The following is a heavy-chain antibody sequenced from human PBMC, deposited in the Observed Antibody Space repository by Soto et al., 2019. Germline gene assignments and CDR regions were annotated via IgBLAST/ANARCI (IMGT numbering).Heavy chain of an antibody. Sequence: QVQLVESGGGVVQPGRSLRLSCAASGFTFSSYGMHWVRQAPGKGLEWVAVIWYDGSNKYYADSVKGRFTISRDNSKNTLYLPMNSLRAEDTAVYYCAKARGYSGYDSTIDYWGQGTLVTVSS. CDR2: IWYDGSNK. V-gene: IGHV3-33*06. CDR1: GFTFSSYG. CDR3: AKARGYSGYDSTIDY. J-gene: IGHJ4*02. D-gene: IGHD5-12*01.